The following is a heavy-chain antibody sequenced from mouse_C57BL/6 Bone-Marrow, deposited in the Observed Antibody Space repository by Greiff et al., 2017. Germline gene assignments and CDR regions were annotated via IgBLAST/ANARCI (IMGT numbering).Heavy chain of an antibody. J-gene: IGHJ2*01. CDR1: GYTFTSYW. D-gene: IGHD1-1*01. CDR2: IYPSDSET. CDR3: ARVNYGSTYFDY. V-gene: IGHV1-61*01. Sequence: VQLQQSGAELVRPGSSVKLSCKASGYTFTSYWMDWVKQRPGQGLEWIGNIYPSDSETHYNQKFKDKATLTVDKSSSTAYMQLSSLTSEDSAVYYCARVNYGSTYFDYWGQGTTLTVSS.